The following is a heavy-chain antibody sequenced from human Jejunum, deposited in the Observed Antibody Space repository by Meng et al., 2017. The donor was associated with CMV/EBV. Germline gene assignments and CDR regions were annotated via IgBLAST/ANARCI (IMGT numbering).Heavy chain of an antibody. CDR2: ISATGRST. J-gene: IGHJ4*01. Sequence: VEQMASGGGLVHPKWSLHLSSGYCRFTLKDMSWVRQAPGRGLEWVSAISATGRSTYYADSVKGQFTISRDNFKNTMFLQVSSLRAYDTAKYYCAKDDRGVQSNWGQGTLVTVSS. CDR3: AKDDRGVQSN. D-gene: IGHD3-22*01. V-gene: IGHV3-23*01. CDR1: RFTLKD.